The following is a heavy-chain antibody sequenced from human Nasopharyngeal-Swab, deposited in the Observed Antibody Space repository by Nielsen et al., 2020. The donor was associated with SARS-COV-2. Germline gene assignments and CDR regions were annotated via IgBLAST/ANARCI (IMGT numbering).Heavy chain of an antibody. Sequence: WVRQAPGQRLEWMGRIIPILGIANYAQKFQGRVTITADKSTSTAYMELSSLRSEDTAVYYCARDRGYCSSTSCQYLEYYFDYWGQGTLVTVSS. D-gene: IGHD2-2*01. CDR3: ARDRGYCSSTSCQYLEYYFDY. V-gene: IGHV1-69*04. CDR2: IIPILGIA. J-gene: IGHJ4*02.